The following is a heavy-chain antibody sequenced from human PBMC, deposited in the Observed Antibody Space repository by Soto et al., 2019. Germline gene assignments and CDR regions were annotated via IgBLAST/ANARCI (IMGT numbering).Heavy chain of an antibody. D-gene: IGHD3-3*01. CDR1: GFTFSRHT. V-gene: IGHV3-30-3*01. J-gene: IGHJ4*02. CDR3: PREAYYAFGSGFNTHPYYFDD. Sequence: QVQLVESGGGVVQPGRSLRLSCAASGFTFSRHTMHWVRQAPGKGLEWVAAISDDGSNTYYADSVKGRLTTSRDNSKNTPDPQVTSPRSAATAVPHWPREAYYAFGSGFNTHPYYFDDWGQGALVTVSS. CDR2: ISDDGSNT.